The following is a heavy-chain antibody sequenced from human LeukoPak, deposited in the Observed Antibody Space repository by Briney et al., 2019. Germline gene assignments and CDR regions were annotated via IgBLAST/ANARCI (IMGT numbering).Heavy chain of an antibody. CDR1: GGSIISYY. J-gene: IGHJ4*02. CDR3: ARSGGNYYFDY. D-gene: IGHD4-23*01. CDR2: IYYTGST. V-gene: IGHV4-59*01. Sequence: SETLSLTCTVSGGSIISYYWSWIRQPPGKGLEWIGYIYYTGSTNYKPSLKSRVTISVDTAKNQFSLKMNSVTAADTAVYYCARSGGNYYFDYWGQGTLVTVSS.